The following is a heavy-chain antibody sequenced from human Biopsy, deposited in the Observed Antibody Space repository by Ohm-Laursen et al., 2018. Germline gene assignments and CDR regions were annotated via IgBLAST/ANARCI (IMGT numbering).Heavy chain of an antibody. D-gene: IGHD3-10*01. Sequence: SVKVSCKASGGTFSSYVISWVRQAPGQGLEWMGRIIPTFDTPTYAPDFQGRVTFTADKSTGTAHLDLSRLGSEDAAIYYCAGGAAKGNPYDHWGQGTLVTVSS. J-gene: IGHJ5*02. V-gene: IGHV1-69*06. CDR1: GGTFSSYV. CDR3: AGGAAKGNPYDH. CDR2: IIPTFDTP.